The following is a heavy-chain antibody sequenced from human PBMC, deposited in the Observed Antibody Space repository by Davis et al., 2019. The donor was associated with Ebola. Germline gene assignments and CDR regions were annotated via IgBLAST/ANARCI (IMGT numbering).Heavy chain of an antibody. CDR3: ARVPYYDFWSGYYPYYMDV. CDR2: IYYSGST. J-gene: IGHJ6*03. V-gene: IGHV4-59*01. CDR1: GGSISSYY. Sequence: MPSETLSLTCTVSGGSISSYYWSWIRQPPGKGLEWIGYIYYSGSTNYNPSLKSRVTISVDTSKNQFSLKLSSVTAADTAVYYCARVPYYDFWSGYYPYYMDVWGKGPRSPSP. D-gene: IGHD3-3*01.